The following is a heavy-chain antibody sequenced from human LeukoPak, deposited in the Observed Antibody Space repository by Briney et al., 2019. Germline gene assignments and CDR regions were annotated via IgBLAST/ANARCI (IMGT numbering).Heavy chain of an antibody. Sequence: GASVKVSCKTSGCTFAGYFLHWVRQAPTQGLQWMGRINANSGDTDLAQDFQDRVTMTRDTSIYTAYMELSSLTSDDTAIYYCARDLISTPYWELDYWGQGTLVAVSS. CDR1: GCTFAGYF. V-gene: IGHV1-2*06. CDR2: INANSGDT. D-gene: IGHD1-26*01. CDR3: ARDLISTPYWELDY. J-gene: IGHJ4*02.